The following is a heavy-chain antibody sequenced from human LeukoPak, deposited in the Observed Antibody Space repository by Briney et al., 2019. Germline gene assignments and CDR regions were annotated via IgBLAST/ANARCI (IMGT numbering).Heavy chain of an antibody. CDR1: GYTFTGYY. D-gene: IGHD6-13*01. V-gene: IGHV1-2*02. CDR3: ARAVSRLQQLVLDY. J-gene: IGHJ4*02. CDR2: INPNSGGT. Sequence: ASVKVSCKASGYTFTGYYMHWVRHAPGQGLELMGWINPNSGGTNYAQKFQGGVTMTRDTSISTAYMELSRLRSDDTAVYYCARAVSRLQQLVLDYWGQGTLVTVSS.